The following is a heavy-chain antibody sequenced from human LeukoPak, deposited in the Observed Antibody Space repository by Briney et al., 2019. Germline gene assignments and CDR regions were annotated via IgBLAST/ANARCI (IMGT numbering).Heavy chain of an antibody. CDR2: IKPSGGDT. D-gene: IGHD5-18*01. CDR3: ARGGARGYSYGSFDY. J-gene: IGHJ4*02. CDR1: GYTFTDYN. Sequence: ASVKVSCKPSGYTFTDYNLHWVRQAPGQRLEWMGIIKPSGGDTSYAQTLQGRVFMTRDTSTSTVYMELSSLKSEDTAVYYCARGGARGYSYGSFDYWGQGTLVTVSS. V-gene: IGHV1-46*04.